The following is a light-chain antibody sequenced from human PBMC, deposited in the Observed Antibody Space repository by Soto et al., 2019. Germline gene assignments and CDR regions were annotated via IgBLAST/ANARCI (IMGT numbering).Light chain of an antibody. CDR1: QGIGSW. CDR2: AAS. V-gene: IGKV1-12*01. J-gene: IGKJ5*01. Sequence: DIQITHSPSSLAASVGGRVTITFRASQGIGSWLAWYQQKPGKAPKLLIYAASTWQSGVPSRFSGSGSGTDFTLTISTLQPEDFATYYCQQANSFPLTCGQGTRLEIK. CDR3: QQANSFPLT.